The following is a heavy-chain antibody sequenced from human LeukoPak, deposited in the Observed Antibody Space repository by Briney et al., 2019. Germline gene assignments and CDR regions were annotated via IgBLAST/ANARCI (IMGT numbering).Heavy chain of an antibody. V-gene: IGHV4-30-4*01. J-gene: IGHJ3*02. CDR1: GGSISSGDYY. D-gene: IGHD2-2*01. Sequence: SETLSLTCTVSGGSISSGDYYWSWIRQPPGKGLEWIGYIYYSGSTYYNPSLKSRVTISVDTSKNQFSLELSSVTAADTAVYYYAVVPAANDAFDIWGQGTMVTVSS. CDR2: IYYSGST. CDR3: AVVPAANDAFDI.